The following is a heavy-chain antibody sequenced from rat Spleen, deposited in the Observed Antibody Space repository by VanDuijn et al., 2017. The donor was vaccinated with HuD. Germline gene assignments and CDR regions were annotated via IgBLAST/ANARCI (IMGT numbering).Heavy chain of an antibody. CDR2: ISYDGSST. V-gene: IGHV5-22*01. CDR3: ARPGTYYVMDA. J-gene: IGHJ4*01. Sequence: EVQLVESGGGLVQPGRSMKLSCAASGFTFSNYDMAWVRQAPTKGLEWVATISYDGSSTYYRDSVKGRFTISRDNAKSTLYLQMNSLRSEDTATYYCARPGTYYVMDAWGQGASVTVSS. CDR1: GFTFSNYD.